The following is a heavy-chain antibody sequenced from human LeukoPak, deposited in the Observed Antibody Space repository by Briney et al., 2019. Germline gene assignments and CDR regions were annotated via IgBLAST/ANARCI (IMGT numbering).Heavy chain of an antibody. V-gene: IGHV1-2*02. CDR3: TREARVGNWFDP. Sequence: ASVKVSCRASGYTFTDYYIHWVRQAPGKGLEWMGWINPDNGGTNYAQKFQGRVTMTRDTSIRTVYMDLSRLRSDDTAVFYCTREARVGNWFDPWGQGTQVTVSS. J-gene: IGHJ5*02. D-gene: IGHD2-2*01. CDR1: GYTFTDYY. CDR2: INPDNGGT.